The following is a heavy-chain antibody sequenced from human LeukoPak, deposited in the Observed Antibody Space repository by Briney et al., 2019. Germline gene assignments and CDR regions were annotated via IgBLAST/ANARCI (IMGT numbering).Heavy chain of an antibody. CDR3: AAADHDYDFWSGYFDH. V-gene: IGHV1-58*02. CDR2: IVVGSGNT. CDR1: GFTFTSSA. J-gene: IGHJ4*02. D-gene: IGHD3-3*01. Sequence: SVKVSCKASGFTFTSSAMQWVRQARGQRLEWIGWIVVGSGNTNYAQKFQERVTITRDMSTSTAYMELSSLRSEDTAVYYCAAADHDYDFWSGYFDHWGQGTLVTVSS.